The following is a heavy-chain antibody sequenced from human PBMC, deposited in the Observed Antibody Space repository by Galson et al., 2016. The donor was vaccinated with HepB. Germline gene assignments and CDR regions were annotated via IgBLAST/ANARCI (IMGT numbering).Heavy chain of an antibody. CDR3: GRGYARGIDY. Sequence: CAISGDSVSSNSAAWNWIRQSPSRGLEWLGRTYYRSKWYNGYPVSVKSRIIINPDTSKNQFSLQLKSVTPEDTAVYYCGRGYARGIDYWGQGILVTVSS. D-gene: IGHD5-12*01. CDR1: GDSVSSNSAA. CDR2: TYYRSKWYN. V-gene: IGHV6-1*01. J-gene: IGHJ4*02.